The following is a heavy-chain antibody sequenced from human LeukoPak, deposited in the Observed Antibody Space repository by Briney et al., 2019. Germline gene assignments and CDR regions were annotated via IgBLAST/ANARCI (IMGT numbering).Heavy chain of an antibody. CDR1: GGSISSYY. J-gene: IGHJ2*01. CDR2: IYTSGST. CDR3: ARDGPNYCSGGSCYSAAMTSHWYFDL. D-gene: IGHD2-15*01. V-gene: IGHV4-4*07. Sequence: PSETLSLTCTVSGGSISSYYWSWIRQPAGKGLEWIGRIYTSGSTNYNASLKSRVSMSVDTSKNQFSLKLSSVTAADTAVYYCARDGPNYCSGGSCYSAAMTSHWYFDLWGRGTLVTVSS.